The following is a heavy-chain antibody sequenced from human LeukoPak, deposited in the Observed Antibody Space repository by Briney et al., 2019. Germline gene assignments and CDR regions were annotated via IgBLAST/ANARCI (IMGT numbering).Heavy chain of an antibody. CDR3: ARGYNSNWRDLFDY. CDR1: GYTFTGYY. Sequence: ASVKVSCKASGYTFTGYYMHWVRQAPGQGLEWMGWINPNSGGTNYAQKFQGRVTMTRDTSTSTIYMELSSLRSDDTAVYYCARGYNSNWRDLFDYWGQGTLVTVPS. D-gene: IGHD6-13*01. CDR2: INPNSGGT. J-gene: IGHJ4*02. V-gene: IGHV1-2*02.